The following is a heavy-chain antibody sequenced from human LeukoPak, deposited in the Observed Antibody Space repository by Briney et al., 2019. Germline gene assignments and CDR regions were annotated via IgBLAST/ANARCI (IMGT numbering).Heavy chain of an antibody. CDR2: ISSSSSTI. D-gene: IGHD1-20*01. CDR3: AREITDHFDY. CDR1: GFTFSSYS. J-gene: IGHJ4*02. Sequence: GGSLRLSCAASGFTFSSYSMNWVRQAPGKGLEWVSYISSSSSTIYYADSVKGRFTISRDNAKNSLYLQMNSLRAEDTAVYYCAREITDHFDYWGQGTLVTVSS. V-gene: IGHV3-48*01.